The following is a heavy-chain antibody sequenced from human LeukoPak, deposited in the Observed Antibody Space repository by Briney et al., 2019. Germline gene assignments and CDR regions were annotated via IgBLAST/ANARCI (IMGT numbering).Heavy chain of an antibody. CDR1: GFTFSNAW. J-gene: IGHJ4*02. V-gene: IGHV3-15*01. D-gene: IGHD1-1*01. CDR2: IKSKTDGGTI. Sequence: GGSLRLSCAASGFTFSNAWMSWVRQAPGKGLEWVGRIKSKTDGGTIDYAAPVKGRFTISRDDSKNTPYLQINSLKTEDTAVYYRTTVSRLASTGTGDWGQGTLVTVSS. CDR3: TTVSRLASTGTGD.